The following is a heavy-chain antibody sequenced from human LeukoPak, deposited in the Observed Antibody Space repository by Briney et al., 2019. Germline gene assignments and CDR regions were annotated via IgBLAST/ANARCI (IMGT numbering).Heavy chain of an antibody. CDR2: INPSGGST. J-gene: IGHJ6*02. Sequence: ASVKVSCTASGYTFTSYYMHWVRQAPGQGLEWMGIINPSGGSTSYAQKFQGRVTMTRDTSTSTVYMELSSLRSEDTAVYYCARYCSSTSCYYYYGMDVWGQGTTVTVSS. CDR1: GYTFTSYY. D-gene: IGHD2-2*01. CDR3: ARYCSSTSCYYYYGMDV. V-gene: IGHV1-46*01.